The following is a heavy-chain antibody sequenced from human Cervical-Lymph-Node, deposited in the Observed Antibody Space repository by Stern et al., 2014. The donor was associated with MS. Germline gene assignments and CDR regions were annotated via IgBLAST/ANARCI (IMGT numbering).Heavy chain of an antibody. CDR3: ARDSYYDSSGYYPSFDY. J-gene: IGHJ4*02. D-gene: IGHD3-22*01. CDR1: GGTFSSYA. Sequence: VQLVESGAEVKKPGSSVKVSCKASGGTFSSYAISWVRQAPGQGLEWMGGIIPIFGTANYAQKFQGRVTITADESTSTAYMELSSLRSEDTAVYYCARDSYYDSSGYYPSFDYWGQGTLVTVSS. V-gene: IGHV1-69*01. CDR2: IIPIFGTA.